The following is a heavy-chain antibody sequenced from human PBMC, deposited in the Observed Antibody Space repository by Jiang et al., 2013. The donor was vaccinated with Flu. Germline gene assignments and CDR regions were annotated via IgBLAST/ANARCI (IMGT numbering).Heavy chain of an antibody. CDR2: DPSDSYT. CDR1: GYSFSTYW. Sequence: EVKKPGESLRISCKDSGYSFSTYWITWVRQMPEKAGVDGEIDPSDSYTNYSPSFQGHVTISADKSISTAYLQWNSLKASDTAMYYCARHVPYYYMDVWGKGTSVTVSS. CDR3: ARHVPYYYMDV. V-gene: IGHV5-10-1*01. D-gene: IGHD6-6*01. J-gene: IGHJ6*03.